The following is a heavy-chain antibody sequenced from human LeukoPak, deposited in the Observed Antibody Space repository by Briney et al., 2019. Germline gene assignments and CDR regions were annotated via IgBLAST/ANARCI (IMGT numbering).Heavy chain of an antibody. Sequence: SQTLSLTCAISGDSVSSNSAAWNWIRQSPSKGLEWLGRTYYRSKLYNDYAVSVKSRITINPDTSKNQFSLQLNSVTPEDTAVYYCARDGTMRSGPAFDIWGQGTMVTVSS. CDR1: GDSVSSNSAA. V-gene: IGHV6-1*01. CDR2: TYYRSKLYN. J-gene: IGHJ3*02. D-gene: IGHD3-3*01. CDR3: ARDGTMRSGPAFDI.